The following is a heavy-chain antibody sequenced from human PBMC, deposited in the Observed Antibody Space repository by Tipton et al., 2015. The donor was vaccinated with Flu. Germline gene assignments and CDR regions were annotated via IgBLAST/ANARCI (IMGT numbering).Heavy chain of an antibody. J-gene: IGHJ2*01. Sequence: TLSLTCTVSGASINSDGYYWSWIRRPAGKGLEWIGRIYAGGATNYNPSLKSRVSISMDTSSNHFSLKLTSVTAADTAVYYCARVPSGWGGYFDLWGRGTLVTVSS. CDR3: ARVPSGWGGYFDL. D-gene: IGHD3-16*01. V-gene: IGHV4-61*02. CDR2: IYAGGAT. CDR1: GASINSDGYY.